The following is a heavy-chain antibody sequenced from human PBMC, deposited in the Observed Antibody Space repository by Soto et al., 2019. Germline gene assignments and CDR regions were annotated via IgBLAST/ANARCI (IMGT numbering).Heavy chain of an antibody. D-gene: IGHD2-15*01. J-gene: IGHJ4*02. Sequence: PSETLSLTCTVSGGSISSGGYYWSWIRQHPGKGLEWIGYIYHSGTTNYNPSLKSRVTISVDTSKNQFSLKLSSVTAADTAVYYCARRGELVAGTFDYWGQGTLVTVSS. CDR2: IYHSGTT. CDR1: GGSISSGGYY. CDR3: ARRGELVAGTFDY. V-gene: IGHV4-61*08.